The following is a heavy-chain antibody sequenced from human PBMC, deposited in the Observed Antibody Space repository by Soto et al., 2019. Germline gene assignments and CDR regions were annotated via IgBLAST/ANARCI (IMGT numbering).Heavy chain of an antibody. CDR2: ISGYSGNA. CDR3: AKRTSGSTWGESDY. J-gene: IGHJ4*02. V-gene: IGHV1-18*04. Sequence: HVQVRQSGAEVKKPGDSVKVSCKTSGYIFSDYGINWVRQAPGQGLERMGWISGYSGNANLAQKFQGRVTMTTDKSTRTAYMELRRLRSDDTAVYYCAKRTSGSTWGESDYWGQGTLVTVAS. D-gene: IGHD3-10*01. CDR1: GYIFSDYG.